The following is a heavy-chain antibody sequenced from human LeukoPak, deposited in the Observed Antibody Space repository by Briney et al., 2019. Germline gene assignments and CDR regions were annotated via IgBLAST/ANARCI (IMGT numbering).Heavy chain of an antibody. D-gene: IGHD4-23*01. Sequence: GGSLRLSCEASGLTFSRYWMHWVRQPPGGGLVWVSRIYPDGSTTKYADSVKGRFTISRDDAKNTLYLQMNSLGVEDTATYHCATGAGSGNNRPPDVFDIWGQGALVTVSS. CDR1: GLTFSRYW. V-gene: IGHV3-74*01. J-gene: IGHJ3*02. CDR2: IYPDGSTT. CDR3: ATGAGSGNNRPPDVFDI.